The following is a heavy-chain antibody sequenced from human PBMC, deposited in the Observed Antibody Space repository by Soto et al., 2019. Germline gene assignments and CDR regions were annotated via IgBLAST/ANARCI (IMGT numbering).Heavy chain of an antibody. CDR1: GGTFSSYA. Sequence: QVQLVQSGAEVKKPGSSVKGSCKASGGTFSSYAISWVRQAPGQGLEWMEGIIPIFGTANYAHKFQGRVTITADEYTSTAYMELSSRRSEDPAVYYCARVSSGNHDDYWGQGTLVTVSS. CDR3: ARVSSGNHDDY. D-gene: IGHD6-25*01. CDR2: IIPIFGTA. J-gene: IGHJ4*02. V-gene: IGHV1-69*01.